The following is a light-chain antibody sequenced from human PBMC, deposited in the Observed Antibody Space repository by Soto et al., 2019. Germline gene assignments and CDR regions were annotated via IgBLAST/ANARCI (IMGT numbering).Light chain of an antibody. V-gene: IGKV3-20*01. Sequence: EILLTQSPGTLSLSPGDRATLSCRASHSINTSFLAWFQQKPGQAPRLLIYAASTRATGIPDRFSGSASETDFTLTINRLEPEDSAVYYCQQYARAPLSLAPGTKVDIK. J-gene: IGKJ3*01. CDR3: QQYARAPLS. CDR2: AAS. CDR1: HSINTSF.